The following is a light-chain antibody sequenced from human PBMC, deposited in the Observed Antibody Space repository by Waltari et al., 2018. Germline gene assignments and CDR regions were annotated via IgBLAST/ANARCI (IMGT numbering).Light chain of an antibody. J-gene: IGLJ2*01. V-gene: IGLV3-9*01. Sequence: SYEVAQSLSASVALGQTARITCGGNNIGDKNVNWYQQKPGQAPVLVIYRDNNRPSGIPERFSGSNSGNTATLTISRAQAGDEADYYCQVWDSSVVFGGGTKLTVL. CDR3: QVWDSSVV. CDR1: NIGDKN. CDR2: RDN.